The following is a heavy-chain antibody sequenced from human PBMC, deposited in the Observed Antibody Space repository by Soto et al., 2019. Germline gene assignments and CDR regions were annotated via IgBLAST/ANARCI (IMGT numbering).Heavy chain of an antibody. J-gene: IGHJ4*02. CDR3: AKDCCSYGFVDY. CDR1: GFTFSSYA. Sequence: GGSLRLSCAASGFTFSSYAMSWVRQAPGKGLEWVSAISGSGGSTYYADFVKGRFTISRDNSKNTLYLQMNSLRAEDTAVYYCAKDCCSYGFVDYWGQGTLVTVSS. CDR2: ISGSGGST. V-gene: IGHV3-23*01. D-gene: IGHD5-18*01.